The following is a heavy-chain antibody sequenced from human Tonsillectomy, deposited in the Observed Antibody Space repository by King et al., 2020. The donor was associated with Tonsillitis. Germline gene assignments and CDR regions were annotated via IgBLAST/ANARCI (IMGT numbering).Heavy chain of an antibody. CDR2: ISGSGGST. V-gene: IGHV3-23*04. CDR1: GFTFSSYA. Sequence: QLVQSGGDLVQPGGSLRLSCAASGFTFSSYAMSWVRQAPGKGLEWVSAISGSGGSTDYADSVKGRFTISRDNSKNTLYLQMNSLRAEDTAVYYCAKDPPYYYDSSGSMNWFDPWGQGTLVTVSS. D-gene: IGHD3-22*01. CDR3: AKDPPYYYDSSGSMNWFDP. J-gene: IGHJ5*02.